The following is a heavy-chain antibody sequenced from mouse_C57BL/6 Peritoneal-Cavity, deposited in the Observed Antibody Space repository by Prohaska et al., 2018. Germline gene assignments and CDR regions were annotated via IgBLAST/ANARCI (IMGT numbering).Heavy chain of an antibody. V-gene: IGHV1-55*01. D-gene: IGHD1-1*01. CDR2: IYPGSGST. CDR3: ARSYGSSPYYFDY. CDR1: GYTFTSYW. Sequence: QVQLQQPGAELVKPGASVKMSCKASGYTFTSYWITWVKQRPGQGLEWIGDIYPGSGSTNYNEKFKSKATLTVDTSSSTAYMQLSSLTSEESAVYYCARSYGSSPYYFDYWGQGTTLTVSS. J-gene: IGHJ2*01.